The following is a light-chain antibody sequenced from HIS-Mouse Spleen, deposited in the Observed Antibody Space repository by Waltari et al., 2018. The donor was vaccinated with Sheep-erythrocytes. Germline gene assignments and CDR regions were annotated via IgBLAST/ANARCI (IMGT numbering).Light chain of an antibody. V-gene: IGKV1-39*01. Sequence: DIQMTQSPSSLSASVGDRVTITCRASQSISSYLNLYQQKPGKAPKLLIYAASSLQSGVPSTFSGSGSGTDFTLTISSLQPEDFATYYCQQSYSTPPLTFGGGTKVEIK. J-gene: IGKJ4*01. CDR1: QSISSY. CDR2: AAS. CDR3: QQSYSTPPLT.